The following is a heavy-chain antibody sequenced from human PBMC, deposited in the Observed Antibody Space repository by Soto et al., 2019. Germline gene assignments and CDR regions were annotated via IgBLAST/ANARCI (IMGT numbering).Heavy chain of an antibody. CDR3: ARDLGGYYGSGRKNWFDP. CDR1: GGSISSGGYY. Sequence: QVQLQESGPGLVKPSQTLSLTCTVSGGSISSGGYYWSWIRQHPGKGLEWIGYIYYSGSTYYNPSLKRRVTISVDTFKNQLSLKLSSVTAAETAVYYCARDLGGYYGSGRKNWFDPWGQGTLVTVSS. V-gene: IGHV4-31*03. CDR2: IYYSGST. D-gene: IGHD3-10*01. J-gene: IGHJ5*02.